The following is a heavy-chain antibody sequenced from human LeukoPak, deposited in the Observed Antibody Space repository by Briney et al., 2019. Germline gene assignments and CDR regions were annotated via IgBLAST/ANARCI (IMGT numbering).Heavy chain of an antibody. CDR2: ISSSSSTI. D-gene: IGHD5-24*01. CDR3: ARDGSLSRDGYYYYYYMDV. CDR1: GFTFSSYS. Sequence: GGSLRLSCAASGFTFSSYSMNWVRQAPGKGLEWVSYISSSSSTIYYADSVKGRFTISRDNAKNSLYLQMNSLRAEDTAVYYCARDGSLSRDGYYYYYYMDVWGKGTTVTVSS. J-gene: IGHJ6*03. V-gene: IGHV3-48*01.